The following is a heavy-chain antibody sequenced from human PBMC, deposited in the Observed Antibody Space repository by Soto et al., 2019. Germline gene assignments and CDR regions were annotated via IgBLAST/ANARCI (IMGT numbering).Heavy chain of an antibody. D-gene: IGHD3-10*01. V-gene: IGHV3-23*01. CDR1: GFTFSDYA. CDR3: TAPRDEYGSGVSWFTYGMDI. J-gene: IGHJ6*02. CDR2: LDGAGGST. Sequence: GSLRLSCLASGFTFSDYAMTWVRHVPGRGLEWVASLDGAGGSTYYADSVRGRFTVSRDNSQNTLFLQMKRLTVDDTAIYYCTAPRDEYGSGVSWFTYGMDIWGQGTTVTVSS.